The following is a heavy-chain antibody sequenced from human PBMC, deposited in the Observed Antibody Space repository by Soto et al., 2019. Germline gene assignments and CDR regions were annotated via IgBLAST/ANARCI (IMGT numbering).Heavy chain of an antibody. CDR2: IYWNDDK. J-gene: IGHJ4*02. D-gene: IGHD5-12*01. CDR3: VHGEVAHGYNYFDY. V-gene: IGHV2-5*01. Sequence: ITLKESGPTLVKPTQTLTLTCTFSGFSLSTSGVGVGWIRQPPGKAPEWLALIYWNDDKRYSPSLKSRLTITKDTSKNQVVLTMTNMDPVDTATYRCVHGEVAHGYNYFDYWGQGTLVTVSS. CDR1: GFSLSTSGVG.